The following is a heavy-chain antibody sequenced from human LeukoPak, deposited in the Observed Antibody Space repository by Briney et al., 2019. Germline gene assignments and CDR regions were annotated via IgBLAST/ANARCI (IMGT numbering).Heavy chain of an antibody. V-gene: IGHV1-8*03. J-gene: IGHJ4*02. D-gene: IGHD2-2*01. CDR3: ARARRTYCSSTSCSYYFDY. Sequence: GASVKVSCKASGYTFTSYDINWVRQATGQGLEWMGWMNPNSGNTGYAQKFQGRVTITRNTSISTAYMELSSLRSEDTAVYYCARARRTYCSSTSCSYYFDYWGQGTLVTVSS. CDR1: GYTFTSYD. CDR2: MNPNSGNT.